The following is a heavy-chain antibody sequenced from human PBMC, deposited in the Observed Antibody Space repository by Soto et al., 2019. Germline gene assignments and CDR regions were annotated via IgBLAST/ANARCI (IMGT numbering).Heavy chain of an antibody. V-gene: IGHV3-30*18. CDR3: AKNLELLWSPFDY. J-gene: IGHJ4*02. CDR2: ISYDGSNK. Sequence: GWSLRLSCAASGFTFSSYGMHWVRQAPGKGLEWVAVISYDGSNKYYADSVKGRFTISRDNSKNTLYLQMNSLRAEDTAVYYCAKNLELLWSPFDYWGQGTLVTVSS. D-gene: IGHD3-10*01. CDR1: GFTFSSYG.